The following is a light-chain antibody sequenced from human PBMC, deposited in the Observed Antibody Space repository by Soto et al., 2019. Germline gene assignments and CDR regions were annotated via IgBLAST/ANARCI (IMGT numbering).Light chain of an antibody. CDR2: KAS. Sequence: DIQMTQSPSTLSASVGDRVTITCRASQSISSWLAWYQQKPGKAPKLLIYKASSLESGVPSRFSGSGSGTEFTLTISSLQPDDFATYYCQQYNSFIFTFCPGNKVDIK. CDR3: QQYNSFIFT. V-gene: IGKV1-5*03. J-gene: IGKJ3*01. CDR1: QSISSW.